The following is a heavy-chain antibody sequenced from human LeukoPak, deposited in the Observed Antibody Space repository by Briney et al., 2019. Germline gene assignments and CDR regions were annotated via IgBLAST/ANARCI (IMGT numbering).Heavy chain of an antibody. J-gene: IGHJ5*02. Sequence: GSLRLSCAASGFTFSSYAMSWVRQAPGKGLEWVSAISGSGGSTYYADSVKGRFTISRDNSKNTLYLQMNSLRAEDTAVYYCAKSNSIVGAINWFDPWGQGTLVTVSS. V-gene: IGHV3-23*01. CDR1: GFTFSSYA. CDR2: ISGSGGST. CDR3: AKSNSIVGAINWFDP. D-gene: IGHD1-26*01.